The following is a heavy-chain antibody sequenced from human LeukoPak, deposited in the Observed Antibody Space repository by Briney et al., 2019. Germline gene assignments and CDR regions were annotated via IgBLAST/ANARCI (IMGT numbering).Heavy chain of an antibody. J-gene: IGHJ6*02. CDR2: ISSSSSTI. V-gene: IGHV3-48*01. CDR3: ASPRLTVDYYGMDV. D-gene: IGHD3-9*01. CDR1: GFTFSSYS. Sequence: GGSLRLSCAASGFTFSSYSMNWVRQAPGKGLEWVSYISSSSSTIYYADSVKGRFTISRDNSKNTLYLQMNSLRAEDTAVYYCASPRLTVDYYGMDVWGQGTTVTVSS.